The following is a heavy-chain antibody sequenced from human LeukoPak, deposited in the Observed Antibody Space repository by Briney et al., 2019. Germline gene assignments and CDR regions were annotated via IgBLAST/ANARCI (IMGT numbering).Heavy chain of an antibody. D-gene: IGHD6-19*01. J-gene: IGHJ3*02. CDR1: GGSISSGGYY. CDR2: IYYSGST. CDR3: AREYSSGWYFPEI. Sequence: PSQTLSLTCTVSGGSISSGGYYWSWIRQHPGKGLEWIGYIYYSGSTYYNPSLKGRVTISVDTSKNQFSLKLSSVTAADTAVCYCAREYSSGWYFPEIWGQGTMVTVSS. V-gene: IGHV4-31*03.